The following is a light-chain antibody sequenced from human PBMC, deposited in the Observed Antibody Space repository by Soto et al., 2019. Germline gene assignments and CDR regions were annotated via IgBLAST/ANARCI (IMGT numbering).Light chain of an antibody. CDR3: CSFSRSFTDYV. CDR2: DVS. J-gene: IGLJ1*01. V-gene: IGLV2-11*01. Sequence: QSALTQPRSVSGSPGQSVTISCTGTSSDVGGYNHVSWYQQHPGKAPKLMISDVSKRPSGVPDRFSGSKSGNTASLTISGLQAEDDADYYCCSFSRSFTDYVFGSGTKVTVL. CDR1: SSDVGGYNH.